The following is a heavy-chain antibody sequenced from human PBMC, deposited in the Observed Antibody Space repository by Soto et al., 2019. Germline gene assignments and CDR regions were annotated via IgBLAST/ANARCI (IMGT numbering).Heavy chain of an antibody. Sequence: QVQLVQSGVEVKKPGASVKVSCKASGYTFTSYGISWVRQAPGQGLEWMGWITAYNGYTKYAQKLQDRVTMTTDTXPSTAYMELRSLTSDDTAVYYCARIPNERGGWFDPWGQGTLVTVSS. CDR1: GYTFTSYG. V-gene: IGHV1-18*01. CDR3: ARIPNERGGWFDP. D-gene: IGHD2-8*01. J-gene: IGHJ5*02. CDR2: ITAYNGYT.